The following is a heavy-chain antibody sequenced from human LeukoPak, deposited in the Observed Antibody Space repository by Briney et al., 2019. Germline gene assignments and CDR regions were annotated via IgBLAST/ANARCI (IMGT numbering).Heavy chain of an antibody. D-gene: IGHD3-22*01. CDR3: AKDMNYYDSSGYYYRLQH. Sequence: GGSLRLSCAASGFTFSSYAMSWVRQAPGKGLEWVSAISGSGGSTYYADSVKGRFTISRDNSKNTLYLQMNSLRAEDTAVYYCAKDMNYYDSSGYYYRLQHWGQGTLVTVSS. J-gene: IGHJ1*01. CDR2: ISGSGGST. CDR1: GFTFSSYA. V-gene: IGHV3-23*01.